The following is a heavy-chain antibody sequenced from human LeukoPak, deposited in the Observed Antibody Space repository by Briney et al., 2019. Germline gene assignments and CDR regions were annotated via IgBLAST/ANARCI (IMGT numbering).Heavy chain of an antibody. CDR3: ARQITMVQGYFDY. CDR2: IYYSGST. D-gene: IGHD3-10*01. V-gene: IGHV4-39*07. J-gene: IGHJ4*02. Sequence: PSETLSLTCTVSGGSISSSSYYWGWIRQPPGKGLEWIGSIYYSGSTYYNPSLKSRVTISVDTSKNQFSLKLSSVTAADTAVYYCARQITMVQGYFDYWGQGTLVTVSS. CDR1: GGSISSSSYY.